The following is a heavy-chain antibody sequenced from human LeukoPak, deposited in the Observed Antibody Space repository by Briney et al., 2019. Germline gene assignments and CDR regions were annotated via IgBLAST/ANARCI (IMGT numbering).Heavy chain of an antibody. CDR1: GFTFSSNY. V-gene: IGHV3-66*02. J-gene: IGHJ3*02. D-gene: IGHD6-6*01. CDR3: ARDKALQLYSSSDDDAFDI. Sequence: GGSLRLSCAASGFTFSSNYMSWVRQAPGKGLEWVSVIYSGGSTYYADSVKGRFTISRGNSKNTLYLQMNSLRAEDTAVYYCARDKALQLYSSSDDDAFDIWGQGTMVTVSS. CDR2: IYSGGST.